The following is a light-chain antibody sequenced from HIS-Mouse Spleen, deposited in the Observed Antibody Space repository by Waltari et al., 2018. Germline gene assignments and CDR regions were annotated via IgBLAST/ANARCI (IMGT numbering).Light chain of an antibody. V-gene: IGKV4-1*01. Sequence: DIVMTQSPDSLAVSLGERAPINCKSSQSVLYSSNNKNYLAWYQQKPGQPPKLLIYLASTRESGVPDRFSGSGSGTDFTLTISSLQAEDVAVYYCQQYYSTPYTFGQGTKLEIK. CDR2: LAS. J-gene: IGKJ2*01. CDR1: QSVLYSSNNKNY. CDR3: QQYYSTPYT.